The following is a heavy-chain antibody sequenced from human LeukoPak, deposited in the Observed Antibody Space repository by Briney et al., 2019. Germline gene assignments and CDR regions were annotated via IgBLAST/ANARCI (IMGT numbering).Heavy chain of an antibody. D-gene: IGHD3-22*01. Sequence: SETLSLTCTVSGGSISSGGYYWSWIRQHPGKGLEWIGYIYYTGSTYYNPSLKSRVTISVDTSKNQFSLKLSSVTAADTAVYYCARVGGGSYYDSSGYYYFDYWGQGTLVTVSS. CDR1: GGSISSGGYY. CDR3: ARVGGGSYYDSSGYYYFDY. V-gene: IGHV4-31*03. J-gene: IGHJ4*02. CDR2: IYYTGST.